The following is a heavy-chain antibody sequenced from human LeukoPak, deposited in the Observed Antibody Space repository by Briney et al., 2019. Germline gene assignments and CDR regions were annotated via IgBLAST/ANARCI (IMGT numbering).Heavy chain of an antibody. J-gene: IGHJ5*01. V-gene: IGHV1-2*02. CDR1: GYTFTDYL. CDR2: INPNIGDA. D-gene: IGHD2-21*02. CDR3: ARVALDGGDSIGFAS. Sequence: ASVKVSCKASGYTFTDYLIHWVRQAPGQGLEWMGFINPNIGDASYAQKFQDRVTMTRDRSINTVYMELSRLTSDDAAVYYCARVALDGGDSIGFASWGQGTLVTVSS.